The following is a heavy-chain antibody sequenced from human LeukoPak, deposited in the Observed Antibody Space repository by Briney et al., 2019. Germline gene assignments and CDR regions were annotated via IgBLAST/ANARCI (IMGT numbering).Heavy chain of an antibody. CDR3: AKRSVTGGYYFDL. CDR2: STSGGSNT. J-gene: IGHJ2*01. CDR1: GFTFNNFG. V-gene: IGHV3-23*01. Sequence: GGSLRLSCTAPGFTFNNFGMSWVRQAPGKGLEWVPTSTSGGSNTYQGDSVRGRFSVSRDSSKNTLYLQMNSLRAEDTAVYYCAKRSVTGGYYFDLWGRGTLVTVSS. D-gene: IGHD1-26*01.